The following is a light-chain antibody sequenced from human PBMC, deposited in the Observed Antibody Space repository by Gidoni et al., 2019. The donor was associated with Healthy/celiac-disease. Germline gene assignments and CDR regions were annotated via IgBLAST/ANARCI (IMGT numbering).Light chain of an antibody. V-gene: IGLV1-51*01. J-gene: IGLJ2*01. CDR2: DNT. Sequence: QSVLPQPPSVSAAPGQKVTLSCSGSSPNIGNNYVSWYQQLPGTAPKLLIYDNTKRPSGIPDRFSGSKSGTSATLGITGLQTGDEADYYCGTWDSSLSAVFGGGTKLTVL. CDR3: GTWDSSLSAV. CDR1: SPNIGNNY.